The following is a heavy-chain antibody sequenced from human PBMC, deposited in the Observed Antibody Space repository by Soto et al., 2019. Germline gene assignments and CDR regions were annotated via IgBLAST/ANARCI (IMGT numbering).Heavy chain of an antibody. V-gene: IGHV1-3*01. CDR3: ARDRWLGHYYYGMDV. CDR1: GYTFTSYA. J-gene: IGHJ6*02. D-gene: IGHD6-19*01. CDR2: INAGNGNT. Sequence: GASVKVSCKASGYTFTSYAMHWVRQAPGQRLEWMGWINAGNGNTKYSQKFQGRVTITRDTSASTAYMELSSLRSEDTAVYYCARDRWLGHYYYGMDVWGQGTTVTVS.